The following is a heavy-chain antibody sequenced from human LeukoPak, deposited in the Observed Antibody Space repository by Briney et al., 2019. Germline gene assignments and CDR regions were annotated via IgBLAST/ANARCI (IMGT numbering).Heavy chain of an antibody. V-gene: IGHV1-69*01. J-gene: IGHJ5*02. D-gene: IGHD2-8*01. CDR3: ARDGILGYCTNGVCHNWFDP. CDR2: IIPIFGTA. Sequence: SVKVSCKASGGTFSSYAISWVRQAPGQGLEWMGGIIPIFGTANYAQKFQGRVTITADESTSTAYMELSSLRSDDTAVYYCARDGILGYCTNGVCHNWFDPWGQGTLVTVSS. CDR1: GGTFSSYA.